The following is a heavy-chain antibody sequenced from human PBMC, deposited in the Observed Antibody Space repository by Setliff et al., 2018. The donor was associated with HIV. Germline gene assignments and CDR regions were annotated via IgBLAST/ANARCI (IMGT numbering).Heavy chain of an antibody. V-gene: IGHV4-38-2*01. CDR3: ERHKTHDYDGNSVYFDF. CDR2: IYDTGDT. J-gene: IGHJ4*02. D-gene: IGHD4-17*01. CDR1: GYSISNTGHY. Sequence: SETLSLTCVVSGYSISNTGHYWGWIRQPPGKGLEWIGSIYDTGDTYDNPSLKNRVTIARDTSKDRFSLNLRSVTAAATAIYYCERHKTHDYDGNSVYFDFWGQGILVTVSS.